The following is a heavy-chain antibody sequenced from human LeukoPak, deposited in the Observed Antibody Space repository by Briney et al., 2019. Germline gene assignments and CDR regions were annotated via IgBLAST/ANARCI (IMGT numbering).Heavy chain of an antibody. V-gene: IGHV4-31*03. Sequence: SQTLSLTCTVSGGSISSGGYYWSWIRQHPGKGLEWLGSIFSSASTIHNPSLKSRVIISVDTTKNQFSLKLTSVTAADTAVYYCARDFTGGSFDYWGQGTLVTVSS. D-gene: IGHD2-8*02. J-gene: IGHJ4*02. CDR3: ARDFTGGSFDY. CDR2: IFSSAST. CDR1: GGSISSGGYY.